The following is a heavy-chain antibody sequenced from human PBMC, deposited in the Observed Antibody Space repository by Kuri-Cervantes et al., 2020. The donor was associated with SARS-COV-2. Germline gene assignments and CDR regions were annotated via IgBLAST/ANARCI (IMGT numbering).Heavy chain of an antibody. CDR2: INPSGGST. Sequence: ASVKVSCKASGYTFTTYYMHWVRQAPGQGLEWMEIINPSGGSTSYAQKFQGRVTMTRDTSTSTVYMELSSLRSEDTAVYYCARDRGPNNWTLRWFDPWGQGTLVTVSS. V-gene: IGHV1-46*03. CDR3: ARDRGPNNWTLRWFDP. J-gene: IGHJ5*02. D-gene: IGHD1-20*01. CDR1: GYTFTTYY.